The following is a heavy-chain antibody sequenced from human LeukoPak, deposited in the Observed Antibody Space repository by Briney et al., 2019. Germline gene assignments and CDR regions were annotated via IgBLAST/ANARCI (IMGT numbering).Heavy chain of an antibody. Sequence: SETLSLTCTVSGGSISSGSYYWSWIRQPPGKGLEWIGYIYYSGSTNYNPSLKSRVTISVDTSKNQFSLKLSSVTAADTAVYYCARGRYYYDSAPDYWGQGTLVTVSS. CDR1: GGSISSGSYY. J-gene: IGHJ4*02. CDR3: ARGRYYYDSAPDY. D-gene: IGHD3-22*01. V-gene: IGHV4-61*01. CDR2: IYYSGST.